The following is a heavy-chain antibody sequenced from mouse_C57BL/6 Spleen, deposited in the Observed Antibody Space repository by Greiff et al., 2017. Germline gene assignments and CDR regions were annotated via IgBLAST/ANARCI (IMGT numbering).Heavy chain of an antibody. CDR2: ISSGGSYT. J-gene: IGHJ2*01. CDR3: ARRGYYGSSYYFDY. CDR1: GFTFSSYG. Sequence: VQLKESGGDLVKPGGSLKLSCAASGFTFSSYGMSWVRQTPDKRLEWVATISSGGSYTYYPDSVKGRFTISRDNAKNTLYLQMSSLKSEDTAMYYCARRGYYGSSYYFDYWGQGTTLTVSS. D-gene: IGHD1-1*01. V-gene: IGHV5-6*01.